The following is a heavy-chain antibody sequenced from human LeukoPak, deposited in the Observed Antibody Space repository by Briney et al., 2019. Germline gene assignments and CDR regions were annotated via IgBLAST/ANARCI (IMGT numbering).Heavy chain of an antibody. CDR2: MYYSGST. D-gene: IGHD2/OR15-2a*01. CDR1: GGSISSSRYY. J-gene: IGHJ4*02. Sequence: PLETLSLTCTVSGGSISSSRYYWGWIRQPPGKGLEWIGSMYYSGSTYYNPSLKSRVTISVDTSKNQFSLKLSSVTAADTAVYYCASANDFRLDHWGQGTLVTVSS. CDR3: ASANDFRLDH. V-gene: IGHV4-39*07.